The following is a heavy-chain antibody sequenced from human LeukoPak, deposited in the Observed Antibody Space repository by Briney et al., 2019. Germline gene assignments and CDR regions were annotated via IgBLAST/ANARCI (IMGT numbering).Heavy chain of an antibody. CDR2: ISSSSSYI. Sequence: GGSLRLSCAASGFTVSSNYMSWVRQAPGKGLEWVSSISSSSSYIYYADSVKGRFTISRDNAKNSLYLQMNSLRAEDTAVYYCAREGDYYFDYWGQGTLVTVSS. CDR1: GFTVSSNY. CDR3: AREGDYYFDY. V-gene: IGHV3-21*01. D-gene: IGHD3-16*01. J-gene: IGHJ4*02.